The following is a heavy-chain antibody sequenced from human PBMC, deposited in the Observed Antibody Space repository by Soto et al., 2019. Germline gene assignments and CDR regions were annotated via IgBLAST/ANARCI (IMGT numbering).Heavy chain of an antibody. CDR1: GFTFTTHG. V-gene: IGHV1-18*01. J-gene: IGHJ4*02. CDR3: ASATSIASGVRN. CDR2: SSALNGYT. Sequence: QVQVVQSGNEVKKPGASVKVSCKASGFTFTTHGFTWVRQAPGQGLEWMGWSSALNGYTNYAQNFQGRLTITTDSSTSTAYMELRSLRSDDTAVYYCASATSIASGVRNGGQGTLVTVSS. D-gene: IGHD6-6*01.